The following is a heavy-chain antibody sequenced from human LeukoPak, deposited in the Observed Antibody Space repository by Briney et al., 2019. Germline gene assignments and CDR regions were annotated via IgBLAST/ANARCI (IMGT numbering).Heavy chain of an antibody. V-gene: IGHV3-23*01. D-gene: IGHD6-19*01. J-gene: IGHJ4*02. CDR3: ARDLLDTSGWYGFYFDF. CDR2: ISGSGGST. CDR1: GFTFSSYA. Sequence: GGSLRLSCAASGFTFSSYAMSWVRQAPGKGLEWVSAISGSGGSTFYADSVKGRFTISRDNSKNTLYLQMNSLRVEDTAVYYCARDLLDTSGWYGFYFDFWGQGTLVTVSS.